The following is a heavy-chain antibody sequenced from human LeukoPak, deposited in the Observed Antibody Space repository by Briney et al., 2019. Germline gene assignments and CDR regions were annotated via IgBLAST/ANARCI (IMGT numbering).Heavy chain of an antibody. CDR2: INPNSGGK. CDR3: ARDPSGYDPYYYYCGMDV. J-gene: IGHJ6*02. CDR1: GYTFTFYY. D-gene: IGHD5-12*01. V-gene: IGHV1-2*02. Sequence: AAVSVSFTCSGYTFTFYYMHWVRQAPGQGQGRMGWINPNSGGKNYAQKFQGRVTMTRDTSISTAYMELSRLRSDDTAVYYSARDPSGYDPYYYYCGMDVWGRGTRVTVSS.